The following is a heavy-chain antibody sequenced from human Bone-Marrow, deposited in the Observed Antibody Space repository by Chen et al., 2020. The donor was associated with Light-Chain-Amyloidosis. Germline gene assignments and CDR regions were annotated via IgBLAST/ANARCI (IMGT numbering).Heavy chain of an antibody. CDR2: IYPDDSDA. V-gene: IGHV5-51*01. Sequence: EVQLEQSGPEVKKPGESLKISCKGSGYTFPNYWIGWVRQMPGKGLERMGVIYPDDSDAGYRPSFEGQVTISADKSITTAYLQWRGVKASDTAMYCCAGRRDGYNFDYWGQGTLVAVSS. CDR3: AGRRDGYNFDY. CDR1: GYTFPNYW. D-gene: IGHD5-12*01. J-gene: IGHJ4*02.